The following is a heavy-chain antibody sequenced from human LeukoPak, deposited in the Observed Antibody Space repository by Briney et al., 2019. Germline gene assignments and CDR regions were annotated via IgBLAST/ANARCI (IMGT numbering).Heavy chain of an antibody. Sequence: PSETLSLTCAVYGGSFSGYYWSWIRQPPGKGLEWIGEINHSGSTNYNPSLKSRVTISVDTSKNQFSLKLSSVTAADTAVYYCARALVVVAATIYYYGMDVWGQGITVTVSS. CDR2: INHSGST. D-gene: IGHD2-15*01. V-gene: IGHV4-34*01. J-gene: IGHJ6*02. CDR1: GGSFSGYY. CDR3: ARALVVVAATIYYYGMDV.